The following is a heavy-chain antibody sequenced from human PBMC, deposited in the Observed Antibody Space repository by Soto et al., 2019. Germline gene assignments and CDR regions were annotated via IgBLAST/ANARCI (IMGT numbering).Heavy chain of an antibody. V-gene: IGHV5-51*01. CDR2: IYPGDSDT. Sequence: GASLKISCKGSGYSFTSYWIGWVRQMPGKGLEWMGIIYPGDSDTRYSPSFQGQVTISADKSISTPYLQWSSLKASDTAMYYCARRTYGDYAYYYYGMDVWGQGTTVTVSS. J-gene: IGHJ6*02. D-gene: IGHD4-17*01. CDR3: ARRTYGDYAYYYYGMDV. CDR1: GYSFTSYW.